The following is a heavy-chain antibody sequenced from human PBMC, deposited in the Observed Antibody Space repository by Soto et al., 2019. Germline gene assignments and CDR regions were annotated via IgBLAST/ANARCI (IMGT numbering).Heavy chain of an antibody. Sequence: EVQLLESGGGLVQPGGSLRLSCAASGFTFSSYAMSWVRQAPGKGLEWVSAISGSGGSTYYADSVKGQFTISRDNSKNTLYLQMNSLRAEDTAVYYCAKDTSGYDTFDYWGQGTLVTVSS. CDR2: ISGSGGST. CDR1: GFTFSSYA. CDR3: AKDTSGYDTFDY. V-gene: IGHV3-23*01. J-gene: IGHJ4*02. D-gene: IGHD5-12*01.